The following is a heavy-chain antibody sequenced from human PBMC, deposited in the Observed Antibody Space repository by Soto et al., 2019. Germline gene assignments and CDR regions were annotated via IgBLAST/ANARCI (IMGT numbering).Heavy chain of an antibody. CDR3: VSWVSAHFDN. J-gene: IGHJ4*02. CDR2: IDYSGANT. V-gene: IGHV3-23*01. Sequence: GGSLRLSCAASGFTLDNGMTWVRQAPGKGLEWISTIDYSGANTHYADSVKGRFTISGDKSRNTVALQMSNLRAEDTALYYCVSWVSAHFDNWGQGTLVTVSS. D-gene: IGHD2-8*01. CDR1: GFTLDNG.